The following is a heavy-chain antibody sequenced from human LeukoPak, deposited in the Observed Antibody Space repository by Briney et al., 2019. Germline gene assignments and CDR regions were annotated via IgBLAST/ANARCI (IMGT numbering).Heavy chain of an antibody. V-gene: IGHV3-33*06. Sequence: GRSLRLSCAASGFTFSTYGMHWVRQAPGKGLEWVAVIWYDGRNKYYADSVKGRFSISRDNSKNTLYLQMNSLRVGDTAVYYCANGGGPSMPGFDYWGQGTLVTVSS. CDR2: IWYDGRNK. CDR1: GFTFSTYG. D-gene: IGHD2-2*01. CDR3: ANGGGPSMPGFDY. J-gene: IGHJ4*02.